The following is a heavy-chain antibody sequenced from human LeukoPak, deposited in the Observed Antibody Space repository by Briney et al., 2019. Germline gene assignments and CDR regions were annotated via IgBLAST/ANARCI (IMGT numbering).Heavy chain of an antibody. CDR2: IYYSGST. J-gene: IGHJ4*02. Sequence: SETLSLTCTVSGGSISSSSYYWGWIRQPPGRGREWLGSIYYSGSTYYNPSLKSRVTISVDTSKNQFSLKLSSVTAADTAVYYCARHGRRSGYNWDRYYFDYWGQGTLVTVSS. CDR3: ARHGRRSGYNWDRYYFDY. D-gene: IGHD5-24*01. V-gene: IGHV4-39*01. CDR1: GGSISSSSYY.